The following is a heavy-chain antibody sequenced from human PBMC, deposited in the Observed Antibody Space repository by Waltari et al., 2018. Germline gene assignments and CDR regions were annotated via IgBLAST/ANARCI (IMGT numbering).Heavy chain of an antibody. D-gene: IGHD2-2*01. CDR3: ARASTLLNYFDY. V-gene: IGHV4-4*02. J-gene: IGHJ4*02. CDR1: GGSISSSNW. Sequence: QVQLQESGPGLVKPSGTLSLTCAVSGGSISSSNWWSWVRQPPGKVWEWIGEIYHSGSTNYNPALKSRVTISVDKAKNQFSLKLSSVTAADTAVYYCARASTLLNYFDYWGQGTLVTVSS. CDR2: IYHSGST.